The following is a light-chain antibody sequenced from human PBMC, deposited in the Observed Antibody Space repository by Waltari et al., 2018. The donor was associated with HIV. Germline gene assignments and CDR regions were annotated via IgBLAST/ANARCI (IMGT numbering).Light chain of an antibody. CDR1: LSLLHSNGYNY. CDR3: MQALQTPYT. J-gene: IGKJ2*01. CDR2: LGS. Sequence: IVVPQSSLSLTVSPGERASMSFMPSLSLLHSNGYNYLDWYLQKPGQSPQLLIYLGSNRASGVPDRFSGSGSGTDFTLKISRVEAEDVGVYYCMQALQTPYTFGQGTKLEIK. V-gene: IGKV2-28*01.